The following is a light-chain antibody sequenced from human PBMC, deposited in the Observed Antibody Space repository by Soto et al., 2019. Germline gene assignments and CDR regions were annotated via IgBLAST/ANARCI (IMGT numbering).Light chain of an antibody. V-gene: IGKV3-11*01. J-gene: IGKJ1*01. Sequence: EIVLTQSPATLSLSPGERATLSCRASQSVSSYLAWYQQKPGQAPRLLIYDASNRATGIPARFSGSGSGTDFTLTISSLEPEDFAVYYCQQYISSPLTFGQGTKV. CDR2: DAS. CDR3: QQYISSPLT. CDR1: QSVSSY.